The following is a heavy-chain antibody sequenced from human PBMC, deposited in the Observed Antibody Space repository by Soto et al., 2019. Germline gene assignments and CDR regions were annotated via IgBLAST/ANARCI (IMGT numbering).Heavy chain of an antibody. D-gene: IGHD3-10*01. Sequence: QVQLQQWGAGLLKPSETLSLTCAVYGGSFSGYYWSWIRQPPGKGLEWIGEINHSGSTNYNPSLKCRVTISVDTSKNQCSLKLSSVTAADTAVYYCARVLYGSGSYTIDYWGQGTLVTVSS. V-gene: IGHV4-34*01. J-gene: IGHJ4*02. CDR3: ARVLYGSGSYTIDY. CDR2: INHSGST. CDR1: GGSFSGYY.